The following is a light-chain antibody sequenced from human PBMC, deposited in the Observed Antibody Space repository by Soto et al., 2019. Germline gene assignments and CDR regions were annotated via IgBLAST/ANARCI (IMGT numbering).Light chain of an antibody. J-gene: IGKJ4*01. Sequence: EIVLTQSPGTLSLSPGERATLSCRASQSVSRGFLAWYQLRPGQAPRLLIYDTSSRATGIPDRFSGSGSGTDFTLTINRLEPEDFAVYYCQQYGGSPLTFGGGTKVEIK. V-gene: IGKV3-20*01. CDR1: QSVSRGF. CDR2: DTS. CDR3: QQYGGSPLT.